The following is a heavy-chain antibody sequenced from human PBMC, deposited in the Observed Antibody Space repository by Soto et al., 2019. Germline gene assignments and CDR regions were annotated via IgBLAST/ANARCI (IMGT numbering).Heavy chain of an antibody. V-gene: IGHV2-5*01. D-gene: IGHD4-17*01. Sequence: GPTLVNPTQTLTLTCTFSGFSLNTGGAGVGWIRQSPGKALECLSVIYLNEDKRYSHSLKSSLTITKDTSKNQVVLTMTNMDPVDTATNYCAHRGYGDYPRDNWFDPWGQGTLVTVSA. CDR1: GFSLNTGGAG. J-gene: IGHJ5*02. CDR2: IYLNEDK. CDR3: AHRGYGDYPRDNWFDP.